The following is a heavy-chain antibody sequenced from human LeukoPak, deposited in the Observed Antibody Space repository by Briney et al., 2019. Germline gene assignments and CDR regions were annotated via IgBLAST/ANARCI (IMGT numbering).Heavy chain of an antibody. V-gene: IGHV7-4-1*02. CDR1: GYTFTSYG. CDR3: ARTAQGLGAYYMDV. CDR2: ININTGNP. Sequence: ASVKVSCKASGYTFTSYGISWVRQAPGQGLEWMGWININTGNPTYAQGFTGRFVFSLDTSVSTAYLQISSLKAEDTAVYYCARTAQGLGAYYMDVWGKGTTVTVSS. J-gene: IGHJ6*03. D-gene: IGHD1-26*01.